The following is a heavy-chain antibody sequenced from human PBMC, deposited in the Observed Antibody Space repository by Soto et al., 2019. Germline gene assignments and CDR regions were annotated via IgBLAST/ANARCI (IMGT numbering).Heavy chain of an antibody. V-gene: IGHV3-30*18. CDR2: ISYDGSNK. Sequence: QVQLVESGGGVVQPGRSLRLSCAASGFTFSSYGMHWVRQAPGKGLEWVAVISYDGSNKYYADSVKGRFTISRDNSKNTLYLQMNSLRAEDTAVYYCAKDDGLGGYWGQGTLVTVSS. CDR3: AKDDGLGGY. D-gene: IGHD3-16*01. CDR1: GFTFSSYG. J-gene: IGHJ4*02.